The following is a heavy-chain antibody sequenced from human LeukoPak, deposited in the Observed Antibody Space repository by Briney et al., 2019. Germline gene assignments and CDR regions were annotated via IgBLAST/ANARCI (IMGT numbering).Heavy chain of an antibody. V-gene: IGHV3-30-3*01. CDR3: ARDHLPLGLNLVYGPFDY. J-gene: IGHJ4*02. CDR1: GFTFSSYA. D-gene: IGHD4/OR15-4a*01. CDR2: ISYDGSNK. Sequence: PGGSLRLSCAASGFTFSSYAMHWVRQAPGKGLEWVAVISYDGSNKYYADSVKGRFTISRDNSKNTLYLQMNSLRAEDTAVYYCARDHLPLGLNLVYGPFDYWGQGTLVTVSS.